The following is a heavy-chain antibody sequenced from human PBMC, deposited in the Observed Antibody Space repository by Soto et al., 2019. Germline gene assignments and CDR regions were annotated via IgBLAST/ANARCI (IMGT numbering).Heavy chain of an antibody. Sequence: QVQLVQSGAEVKKPGASVKVSCKASGYRXXXXXXXXXRQXXGQGLEWMGWISGHEGKTKYARKFQGRVTMTTDTSASIAYMEMXSLXXXXXXXXXXXXXXXXXXXXXDLWGQGTLVTVSS. CDR3: XXXXXXXXXXXDL. CDR2: ISGHEGKT. CDR1: GYRXXXXX. V-gene: IGHV1-18*01. J-gene: IGHJ4*02.